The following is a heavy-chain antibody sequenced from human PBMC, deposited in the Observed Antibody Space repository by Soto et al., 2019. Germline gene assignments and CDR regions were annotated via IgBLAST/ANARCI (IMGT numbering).Heavy chain of an antibody. D-gene: IGHD1-1*01. V-gene: IGHV1-18*04. J-gene: IGHJ6*02. CDR3: ARGSTHYNMDV. CDR2: ISGYNANT. Sequence: QVQLVQSGGEVRKPGASVKVSCKTSGYTFTNNGITWVRQAPGQGLEWMGWISGYNANTKYAQKSQGRVTLTTDTLTSTAFMELRSLRADDTAVGYCARGSTHYNMDVCGQGTTVIV. CDR1: GYTFTNNG.